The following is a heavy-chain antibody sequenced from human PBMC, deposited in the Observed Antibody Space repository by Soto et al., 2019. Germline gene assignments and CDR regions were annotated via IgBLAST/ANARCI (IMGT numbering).Heavy chain of an antibody. CDR2: IYYSGST. Sequence: SETLSLTCTVSGGSVSSGSYYWSWIRQPPGKGLEWIGYIYYSGSTNYNPSLKSRVTISVDTSKNQFSLKLSSVTAADTAVYYCAIGGYDFWSGYRGGMDVWGQGTTVTVSS. D-gene: IGHD3-3*01. CDR3: AIGGYDFWSGYRGGMDV. CDR1: GGSVSSGSYY. J-gene: IGHJ6*02. V-gene: IGHV4-61*01.